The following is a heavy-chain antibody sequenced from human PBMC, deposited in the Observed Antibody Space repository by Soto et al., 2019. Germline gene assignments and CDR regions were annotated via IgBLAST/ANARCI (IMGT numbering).Heavy chain of an antibody. J-gene: IGHJ4*02. CDR1: GFSVSSYR. V-gene: IGHV3-30*03. CDR3: ATEYSRSSYFDY. CDR2: ISYDGSNK. Sequence: LSGAGSGFSVSSYRMHWVRQAPGKGLEWLAVISYDGSNKYYADSVKGRFTISRDNSKNTLYLQMNSLRAEDTAVYYCATEYSRSSYFDYWGQGTLGIVSS. D-gene: IGHD6-6*01.